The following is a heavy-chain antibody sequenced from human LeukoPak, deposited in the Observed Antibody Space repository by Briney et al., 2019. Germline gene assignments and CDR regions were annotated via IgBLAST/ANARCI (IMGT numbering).Heavy chain of an antibody. CDR1: GFTVSSNY. V-gene: IGHV3-66*02. Sequence: GGSLRLSCAASGFTVSSNYMSWVRQAPGKGLEWVSVIYSGGSTYYADSVKGRFTISRDNPKNTLYLQMNSLRAEDTAVYYCARDPLTIFGGDYWGQGNLVTVSS. D-gene: IGHD3-3*01. CDR2: IYSGGST. J-gene: IGHJ4*02. CDR3: ARDPLTIFGGDY.